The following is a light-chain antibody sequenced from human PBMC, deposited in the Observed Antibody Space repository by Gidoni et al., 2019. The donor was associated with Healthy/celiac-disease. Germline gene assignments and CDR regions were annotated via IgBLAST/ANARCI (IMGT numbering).Light chain of an antibody. V-gene: IGKV1-33*01. J-gene: IGKJ5*01. CDR1: QDISNY. CDR3: QQYDNLPST. CDR2: DAS. Sequence: MTQSPSSLSASVGDRVTITCQASQDISNYLNWYQQKPGKAPKLLIYDASNLETGVPSRFSGSGSGTDFTFTISSLQSEDIATYYCQQYDNLPSTFGQGTRLEIK.